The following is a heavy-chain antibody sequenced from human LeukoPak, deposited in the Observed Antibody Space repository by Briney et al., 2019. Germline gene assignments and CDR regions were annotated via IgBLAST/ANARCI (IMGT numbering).Heavy chain of an antibody. J-gene: IGHJ3*02. CDR1: GFPFSSYA. Sequence: GGSLRLSCAASGFPFSSYAMSWVRQAPGMGLDWVSVISGSGDTTYYADSVKGRFTISRDNSKNTVYLQMNSLRAEDTAVYYCAKETGRAFDMWGQGTMVTVSS. D-gene: IGHD3-9*01. CDR3: AKETGRAFDM. V-gene: IGHV3-23*01. CDR2: ISGSGDTT.